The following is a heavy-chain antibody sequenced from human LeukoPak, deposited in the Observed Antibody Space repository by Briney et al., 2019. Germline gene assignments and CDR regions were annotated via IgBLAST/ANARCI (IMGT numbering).Heavy chain of an antibody. D-gene: IGHD6-19*01. V-gene: IGHV3-48*02. Sequence: PGGSLRLSCAASGFTFSTYSMNWVRQAPGKGLEWVSYISSSSGTIYYADSVKGRFTISRDNAKNSLYLQMNSLRDEDTAVYYCARLGYSSDWYRGDAFDIWGQGSIVTVSS. J-gene: IGHJ3*02. CDR2: ISSSSGTI. CDR3: ARLGYSSDWYRGDAFDI. CDR1: GFTFSTYS.